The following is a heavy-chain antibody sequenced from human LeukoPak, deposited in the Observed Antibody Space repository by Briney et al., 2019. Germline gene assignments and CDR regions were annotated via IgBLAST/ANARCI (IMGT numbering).Heavy chain of an antibody. CDR1: GFTFSGYA. J-gene: IGHJ4*02. V-gene: IGHV3-30-3*01. CDR2: ISYDGSNK. D-gene: IGHD2-2*01. Sequence: GGSLRLSCAASGFTFSGYAMHWVRQAPGKGLEWVAVISYDGSNKYYADSVKGRFTISRDNSKNTLYLQMNSLRAEDTAVYYCAIDIVVVPASKTGADYWGQGTLVTVSS. CDR3: AIDIVVVPASKTGADY.